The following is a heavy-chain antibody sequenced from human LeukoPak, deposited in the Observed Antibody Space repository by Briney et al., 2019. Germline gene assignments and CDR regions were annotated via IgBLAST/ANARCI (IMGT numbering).Heavy chain of an antibody. CDR2: IKQDETEK. CDR1: GFTFSNFW. V-gene: IGHV3-7*01. D-gene: IGHD3-22*01. J-gene: IGHJ3*02. CDR3: ARGPYYYDSSGYAFDI. Sequence: GGSLRLSCTASGFTFSNFWMGWVRQAPGKGLEWVANIKQDETEKFYLGSVKGRFTISRDNSKNTLYLQMNSLRAEDTAVYYCARGPYYYDSSGYAFDIWGQGTMVTVSS.